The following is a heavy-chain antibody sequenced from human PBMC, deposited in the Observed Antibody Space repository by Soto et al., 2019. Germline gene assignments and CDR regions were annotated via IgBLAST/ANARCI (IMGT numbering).Heavy chain of an antibody. D-gene: IGHD3-9*01. Sequence: GGPVKVSCKASGYTFTSYDINWVRQATGQGLEWMGWMNPNSGNTGYAQKFQGRVTMTRNTSISTAYMELSSLRSEDTAVYYCARELGISGVNVWFDPWGQGTLVTVSS. V-gene: IGHV1-8*01. J-gene: IGHJ5*02. CDR1: GYTFTSYD. CDR2: MNPNSGNT. CDR3: ARELGISGVNVWFDP.